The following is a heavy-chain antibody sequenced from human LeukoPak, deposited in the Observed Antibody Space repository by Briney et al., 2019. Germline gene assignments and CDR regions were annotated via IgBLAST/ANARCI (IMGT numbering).Heavy chain of an antibody. CDR3: AKGNILTGYCFDF. Sequence: SETLSLTCAVYGGSITGYYWSWIRQTPGRGLEWVGEIHYTGATSYNPSLKSRATISTDTSKNQFSLRLSSVTAADTAVYYCAKGNILTGYCFDFWGQGALVTVSS. J-gene: IGHJ4*02. D-gene: IGHD3-9*01. CDR2: IHYTGAT. V-gene: IGHV4-34*01. CDR1: GGSITGYY.